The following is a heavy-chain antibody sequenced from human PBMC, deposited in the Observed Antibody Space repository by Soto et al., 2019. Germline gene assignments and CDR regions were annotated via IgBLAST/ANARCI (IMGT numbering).Heavy chain of an antibody. V-gene: IGHV1-3*01. CDR1: GFTFSSYA. D-gene: IGHD6-6*01. CDR3: AGEAARLSHYYYYGMDV. CDR2: INAGNGNT. J-gene: IGHJ6*02. Sequence: GGSLRLSCAASGFTFSSYAMHWVRQAPGQGLEWMGWINAGNGNTKYSQKFQGRVTITRDTSASTAYMELSSLRSEDTAVYYCAGEAARLSHYYYYGMDVWGQGTTVTVSS.